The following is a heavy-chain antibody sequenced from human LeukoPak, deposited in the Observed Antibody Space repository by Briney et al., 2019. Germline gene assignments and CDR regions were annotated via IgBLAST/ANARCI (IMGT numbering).Heavy chain of an antibody. CDR1: GGIFSSYA. J-gene: IGHJ3*02. V-gene: IGHV1-69*06. Sequence: SVNVSCKASGGIFSSYAISWVRQAPGQGLEWMGGIIPLFGTANYAQKFQGRVTITAYKSTSTDYMELSSLRSEDTAVYYCARSDLYCSSTSCSAHAFDIWGQGTMVTVSS. CDR2: IIPLFGTA. D-gene: IGHD2-2*01. CDR3: ARSDLYCSSTSCSAHAFDI.